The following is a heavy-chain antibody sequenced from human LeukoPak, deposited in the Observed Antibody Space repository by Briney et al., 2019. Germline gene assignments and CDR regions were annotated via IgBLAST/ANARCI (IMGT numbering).Heavy chain of an antibody. J-gene: IGHJ4*02. Sequence: ASVKVSCKASGYTFTCYYMHWVRQAPGQGLEWMGIINPSGGSTSYAQKFQGRVTMTRDTSTSTVYMELSSLRSEDTAVYYCATRIGIYYGSGSYLAYWGQGTLVTVSS. CDR1: GYTFTCYY. CDR2: INPSGGST. V-gene: IGHV1-46*03. D-gene: IGHD3-10*01. CDR3: ATRIGIYYGSGSYLAY.